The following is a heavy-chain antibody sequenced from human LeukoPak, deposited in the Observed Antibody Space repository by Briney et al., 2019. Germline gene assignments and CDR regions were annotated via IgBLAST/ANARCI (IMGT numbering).Heavy chain of an antibody. V-gene: IGHV1-18*01. CDR2: ISSNNANT. CDR3: AISRGGSSYGYGED. D-gene: IGHD5-18*01. Sequence: ASVKVSCKASGYTFTNYGISWVRQAPGQGLEWMGWISSNNANTNYAQKLQDRVTMTTETSTSTAYMELRSLRSADTAVYYCAISRGGSSYGYGEDWGQGTLVTVSS. J-gene: IGHJ4*02. CDR1: GYTFTNYG.